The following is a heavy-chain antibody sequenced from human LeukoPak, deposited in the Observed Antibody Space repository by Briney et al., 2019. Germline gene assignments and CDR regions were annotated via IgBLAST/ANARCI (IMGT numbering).Heavy chain of an antibody. Sequence: PSETLSLTCTVSGGSISTYYWSWIRQPAGKGLEWIGRIYSSGSTNYNPSLKSRVTMSVDASKNQFSLKLSSVTAADTAVYYCAGRDGYREDCWGQGTLVTVSS. V-gene: IGHV4-4*07. CDR2: IYSSGST. CDR1: GGSISTYY. J-gene: IGHJ4*02. D-gene: IGHD5-12*01. CDR3: AGRDGYREDC.